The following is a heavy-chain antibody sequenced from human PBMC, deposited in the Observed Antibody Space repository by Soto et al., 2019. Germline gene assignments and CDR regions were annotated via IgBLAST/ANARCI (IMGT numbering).Heavy chain of an antibody. D-gene: IGHD6-19*01. J-gene: IGHJ5*02. CDR3: TRREAVAVAGTWWFDP. V-gene: IGHV1-18*01. CDR2: ISAYNGNT. CDR1: GYTSTSYG. Sequence: ASVXVSCKASGYTSTSYGISWVRQAPGQGLEWMGWISAYNGNTNYAQKLQGRVTMTTDTSTSTAYMELRSLRSDDTAVYYCTRREAVAVAGTWWFDPWGQGTLVTVSS.